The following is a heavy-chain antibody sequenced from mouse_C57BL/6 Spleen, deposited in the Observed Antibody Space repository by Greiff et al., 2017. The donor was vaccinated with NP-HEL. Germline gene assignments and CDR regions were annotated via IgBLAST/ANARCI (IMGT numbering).Heavy chain of an antibody. CDR1: GYTFTSYW. Sequence: QVQLQQPGAELVKPGASVKLSCKASGYTFTSYWMHWVKQRPGQGLEWIGMIHPNSGSTNYNEKFKSKATLTVDKSSSTAYMQLSSLTSEDSAVYYCAREGRGEYFDVWGTGTTVTVSS. CDR2: IHPNSGST. CDR3: AREGRGEYFDV. J-gene: IGHJ1*03. V-gene: IGHV1-64*01.